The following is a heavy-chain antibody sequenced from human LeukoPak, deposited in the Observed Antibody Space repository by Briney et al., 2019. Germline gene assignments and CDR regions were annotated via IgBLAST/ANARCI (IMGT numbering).Heavy chain of an antibody. V-gene: IGHV1-8*01. CDR3: ARGLYYYDSSGYYYSYFDY. CDR1: GYTFTSYD. CDR2: MNPNSGNT. D-gene: IGHD3-22*01. J-gene: IGHJ4*02. Sequence: SVKVSCKASGYTFTSYDINWVRQATGQGLEWMGWMNPNSGNTGYAQEFQGRVTMTRNTSISTAYMELSSLRSEDTAVYYCARGLYYYDSSGYYYSYFDYWGQGTLVTVSS.